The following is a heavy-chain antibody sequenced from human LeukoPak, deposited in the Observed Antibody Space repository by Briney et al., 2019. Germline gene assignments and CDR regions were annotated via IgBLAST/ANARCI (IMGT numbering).Heavy chain of an antibody. D-gene: IGHD2-2*01. Sequence: ASVKVSCKASGYTFTSYDINWVRQATGQGLEWMGWMNPNSGNTGYAQKFQGRVTMTRNTSISTAYMELSSLRSEDTAVYYCARAVVRQYQLLSYYCMDVWGKGTTVTVSS. CDR2: MNPNSGNT. V-gene: IGHV1-8*01. J-gene: IGHJ6*03. CDR3: ARAVVRQYQLLSYYCMDV. CDR1: GYTFTSYD.